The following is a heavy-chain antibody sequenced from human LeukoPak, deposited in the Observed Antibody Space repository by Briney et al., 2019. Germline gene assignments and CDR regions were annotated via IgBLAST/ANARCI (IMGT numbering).Heavy chain of an antibody. V-gene: IGHV3-15*01. J-gene: IGHJ4*02. CDR1: GLSFSNAW. CDR2: IISRTSGGAT. Sequence: GGSLRLSCTASGLSFSNAWMSWVRQASGKGLEWVGRIISRTSGGATDYAAPVRGRFTISRDDSQNTLYLQMNSLKTEDTAVYYCTKYRYSYDVTGYSYFDYWGQGIPVTVSS. D-gene: IGHD3-22*01. CDR3: TKYRYSYDVTGYSYFDY.